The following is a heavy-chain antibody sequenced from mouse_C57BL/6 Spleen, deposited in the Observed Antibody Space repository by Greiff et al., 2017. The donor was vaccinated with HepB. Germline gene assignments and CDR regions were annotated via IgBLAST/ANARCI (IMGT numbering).Heavy chain of an antibody. Sequence: VQLQQPGAELVRPGSSVKLSCKASGYTFTSYWMDWVKQRPGKGLEWIGNIYPSDSETHYNQKFKDKATLTVDKSSSTAYMQLSSLTSEDSAVYYCARDYYGSSYGFAYWGQGTLVTVSA. CDR2: IYPSDSET. CDR1: GYTFTSYW. J-gene: IGHJ3*01. V-gene: IGHV1-61*01. D-gene: IGHD1-1*01. CDR3: ARDYYGSSYGFAY.